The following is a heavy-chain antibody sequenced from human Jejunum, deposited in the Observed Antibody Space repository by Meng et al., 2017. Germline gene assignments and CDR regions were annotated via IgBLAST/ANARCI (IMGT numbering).Heavy chain of an antibody. CDR3: ARAIGVVIMEADY. CDR1: GYTFTNYA. J-gene: IGHJ4*02. V-gene: IGHV1-3*01. Sequence: QGQGVQSGAEVKKPGASVKVSCKASGYTFTNYAMNWVRQAPGQRPEWMGWINAGNGDTKYLQKFQGRVTITRDTSASTAYMELSSLRSEDTAVYYCARAIGVVIMEADYWGQGTLVTVSS. CDR2: INAGNGDT. D-gene: IGHD2-2*01.